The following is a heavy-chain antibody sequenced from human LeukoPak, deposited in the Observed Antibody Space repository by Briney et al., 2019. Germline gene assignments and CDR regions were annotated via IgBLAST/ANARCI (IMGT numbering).Heavy chain of an antibody. J-gene: IGHJ4*02. V-gene: IGHV3-49*03. CDR1: GFTFREFA. D-gene: IGHD1-1*01. CDR2: IRSSIYGGTP. CDR3: SREWGNGNDLRPDS. Sequence: GGSLRLSSTSSGFTFREFAVSWFHQAPGKGLEWIGFIRSSIYGGTPKAAASVKGRFIFSRDDSKGVAYLRMNSLKTDDTAVYYCSREWGNGNDLRPDSWGQGTLVTVSS.